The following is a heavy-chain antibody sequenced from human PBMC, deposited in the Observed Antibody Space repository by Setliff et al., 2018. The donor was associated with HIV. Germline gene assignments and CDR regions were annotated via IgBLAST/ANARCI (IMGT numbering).Heavy chain of an antibody. Sequence: GGSLRLSCAVYGFSVGTYYMTWVRQAPGKGLEWVSVIYSGGRAYYADSVKGRFTVSRDNSNNTLYLQMNSLRAEDTAVYYCARDLSGWNYFDLWGQGTLVTVSS. D-gene: IGHD6-19*01. J-gene: IGHJ4*02. CDR3: ARDLSGWNYFDL. V-gene: IGHV3-53*01. CDR1: GFSVGTYY. CDR2: IYSGGRA.